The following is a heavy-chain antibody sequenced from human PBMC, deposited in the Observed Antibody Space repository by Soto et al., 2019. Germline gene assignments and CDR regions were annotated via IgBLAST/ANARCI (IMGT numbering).Heavy chain of an antibody. Sequence: GGSLRLSCAASGFTFSRYAMHWVRQAPGKGLEWVATVAYDGSNQYYASSVRGRFTISRDTPKNTLYLQMNSLRIEDTAVYYCATLGEPGAIYSTLKYFDFWGQGTLVTVSS. J-gene: IGHJ4*02. V-gene: IGHV3-30-3*01. CDR2: VAYDGSNQ. CDR1: GFTFSRYA. D-gene: IGHD2-2*01. CDR3: ATLGEPGAIYSTLKYFDF.